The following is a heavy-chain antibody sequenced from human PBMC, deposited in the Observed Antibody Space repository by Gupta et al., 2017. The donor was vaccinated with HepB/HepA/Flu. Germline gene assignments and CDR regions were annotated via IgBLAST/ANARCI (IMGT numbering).Heavy chain of an antibody. V-gene: IGHV3-11*01. CDR1: GFTFSEYY. CDR3: ASPRYCTNGVCSNDAFDI. Sequence: QVQLVESGGGLVKPGGSLRLSCAASGFTFSEYYMSWIRQAPGKGLEWVSYISSSGSTIYYADSVKGRFTISRDNAKNSLYLQMNSLRAEDTAVYYCASPRYCTNGVCSNDAFDIWGQGTMVTVSS. J-gene: IGHJ3*02. D-gene: IGHD2-8*01. CDR2: ISSSGSTI.